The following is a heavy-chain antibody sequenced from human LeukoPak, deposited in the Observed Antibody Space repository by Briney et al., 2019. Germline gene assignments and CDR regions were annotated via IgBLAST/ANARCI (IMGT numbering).Heavy chain of an antibody. J-gene: IGHJ4*02. Sequence: PGGSLRLSCAASGFTFSSYTMHWIRQAPGKGLEWVSLISGNGGSTYYADSAKGRFIISRDNSKNTLYLQMNSLRAEDTAVYYCAKDPGYCSGGRCLPALLDYWGQGTLVTVSS. CDR1: GFTFSSYT. CDR2: ISGNGGST. V-gene: IGHV3-23*01. D-gene: IGHD2-15*01. CDR3: AKDPGYCSGGRCLPALLDY.